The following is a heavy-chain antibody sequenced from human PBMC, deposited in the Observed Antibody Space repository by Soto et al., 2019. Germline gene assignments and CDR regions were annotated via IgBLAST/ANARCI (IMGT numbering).Heavy chain of an antibody. V-gene: IGHV1-69*02. CDR3: AGEGDNIFLAG. Sequence: QVQLVQSGAEVKKPGSSVKVSCKASGGTFSSYTISWVRQAPGQGLEWMGRIIPILGIANYAQKFQGRVTITADKSTSTAYMELSSLRSEDTAVYYWAGEGDNIFLAGWGQGTLVTVSS. D-gene: IGHD3-9*01. J-gene: IGHJ4*02. CDR2: IIPILGIA. CDR1: GGTFSSYT.